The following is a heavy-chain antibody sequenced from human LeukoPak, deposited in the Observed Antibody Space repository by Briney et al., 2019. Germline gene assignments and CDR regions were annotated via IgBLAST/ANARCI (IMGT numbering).Heavy chain of an antibody. Sequence: GASVKVSCKASGYTFTSYAMNWVRQAPGQGLEWMGWINTNTGNPTYAQGFTGRFVFSLDTSVSTAYLQISSLKAEDTAVYYCARDNSSGWSVKLSNRGQGTLVTVSS. V-gene: IGHV7-4-1*02. CDR2: INTNTGNP. CDR3: ARDNSSGWSVKLSN. J-gene: IGHJ4*02. CDR1: GYTFTSYA. D-gene: IGHD6-19*01.